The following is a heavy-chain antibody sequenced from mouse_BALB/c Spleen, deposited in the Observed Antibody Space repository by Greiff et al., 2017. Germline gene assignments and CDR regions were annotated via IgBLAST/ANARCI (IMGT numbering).Heavy chain of an antibody. CDR1: GFTFSSYG. Sequence: EVHLVESGGGLVQPGGSLKLSCAASGFTFSSYGMSWVRQTPDKRLELVATINSNGGSTYYPDSVKGRFTISRDNAKNTLYLQMSSLRSEDTAMYYCARQTAELGEGFDYWGQGTTLTVSS. J-gene: IGHJ2*01. CDR2: INSNGGST. CDR3: ARQTAELGEGFDY. D-gene: IGHD4-1*01. V-gene: IGHV5-6-3*01.